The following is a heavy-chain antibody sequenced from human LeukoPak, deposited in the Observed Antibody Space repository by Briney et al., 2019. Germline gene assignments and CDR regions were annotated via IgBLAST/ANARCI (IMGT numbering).Heavy chain of an antibody. CDR3: AKNRYSYGPFDY. D-gene: IGHD5-18*01. V-gene: IGHV3-30*02. CDR1: GFTFSSYG. J-gene: IGHJ4*02. CDR2: IRYDGSNK. Sequence: GGSLRLSCAASGFTFSSYGMHWVRQAPGKGLEWVAFIRYDGSNKYYADSVKGRFTISRDNSKYTLYLQMNSLRAEDTAVYYCAKNRYSYGPFDYWGQGTLVTVSS.